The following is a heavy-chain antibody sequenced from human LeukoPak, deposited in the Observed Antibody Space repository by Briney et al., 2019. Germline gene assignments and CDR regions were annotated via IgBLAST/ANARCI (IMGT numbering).Heavy chain of an antibody. D-gene: IGHD3-22*01. CDR3: ASLLSSKDSSGYYAPHQNAFDI. V-gene: IGHV4-59*01. Sequence: PSETLSLTCTVSGGSISSYYWSWIRQPPGKGLEWIGYIYYSGSTNYNPSLKSRVTISVDTSKNQFSLKLSSVTAADTAVYYCASLLSSKDSSGYYAPHQNAFDIWGQGTMVTVSS. J-gene: IGHJ3*02. CDR2: IYYSGST. CDR1: GGSISSYY.